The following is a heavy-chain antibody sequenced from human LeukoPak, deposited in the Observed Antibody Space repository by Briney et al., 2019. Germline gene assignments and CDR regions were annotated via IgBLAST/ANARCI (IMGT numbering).Heavy chain of an antibody. D-gene: IGHD6-19*01. Sequence: GGSLRLSCAASGFTFSTYAKTWVRQGPGKGLEWVSSISGSGGGTDYADSVKGRFTISRDNSNNRLYLQMNSLRGEDTAVYYCAKGSSSWSNWFESWGQGTLVTVSS. J-gene: IGHJ5*01. CDR2: ISGSGGGT. V-gene: IGHV3-23*01. CDR3: AKGSSSWSNWFES. CDR1: GFTFSTYA.